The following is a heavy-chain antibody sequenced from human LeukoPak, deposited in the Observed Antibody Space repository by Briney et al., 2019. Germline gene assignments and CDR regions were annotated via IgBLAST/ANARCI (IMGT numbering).Heavy chain of an antibody. CDR3: ASAKWQLFDWFDY. CDR1: GYTFTSYA. J-gene: IGHJ4*02. V-gene: IGHV1-3*01. CDR2: INACNGNT. Sequence: ASVKVSCKASGYTFTSYAMHWVRQAPGQRLEWMGWINACNGNTKYSQKFQGRVTITRDTSASTAYMELSSLRSEDTAVYYCASAKWQLFDWFDYWGQGTLVTVSS. D-gene: IGHD3-9*01.